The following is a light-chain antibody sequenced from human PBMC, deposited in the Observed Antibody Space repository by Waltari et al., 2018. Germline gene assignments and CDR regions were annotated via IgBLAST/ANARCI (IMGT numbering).Light chain of an antibody. CDR3: QSADSSGTYVV. Sequence: SYELTQPPPLSVSPGQTARITCSGDAMPKQHAYWYQQQPGQAPVLVIYKDSERPSGIPERFSGSSSGTTVTLTISGVQAEDEADYYCQSADSSGTYVVFGGGTKLTVL. CDR1: AMPKQH. CDR2: KDS. J-gene: IGLJ2*01. V-gene: IGLV3-25*03.